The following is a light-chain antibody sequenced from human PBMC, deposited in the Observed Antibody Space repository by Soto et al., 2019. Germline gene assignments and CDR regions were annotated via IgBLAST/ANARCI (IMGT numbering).Light chain of an antibody. V-gene: IGKV3D-15*01. J-gene: IGKJ1*01. CDR1: QSVDSN. CDR3: QQSHSSPPT. Sequence: EVVMTQSPATLYVSPGERATLSCRASQSVDSNLAWYQQKPGQAPRLLIYGSSTRATGIPARFSGSGSGTDFTLTISSLRPEDAATYYCQQSHSSPPTFGQGTKVEIK. CDR2: GSS.